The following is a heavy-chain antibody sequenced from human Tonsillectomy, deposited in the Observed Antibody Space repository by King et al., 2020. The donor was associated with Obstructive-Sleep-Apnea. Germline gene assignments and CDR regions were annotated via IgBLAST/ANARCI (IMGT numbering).Heavy chain of an antibody. CDR1: GYSFTTYW. V-gene: IGHV5-51*01. J-gene: IGHJ2*01. D-gene: IGHD2-8*01. Sequence: QLVQSGAEVKKPGESLKISCKVSGYSFTTYWIGWGRQMPGKGLEWMGIIYPGDSDTRYSPSFQGQVTISADKSISTAYLQWSSLKASDNAIYYCARRKWAWFFDIWGRGTLVTVSS. CDR2: IYPGDSDT. CDR3: ARRKWAWFFDI.